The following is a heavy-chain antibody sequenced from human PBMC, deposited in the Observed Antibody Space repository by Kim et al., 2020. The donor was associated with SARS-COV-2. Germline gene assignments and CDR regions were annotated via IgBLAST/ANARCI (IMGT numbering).Heavy chain of an antibody. V-gene: IGHV1-18*01. CDR3: AREFYGGNSDFDY. CDR2: ISGYDGDT. D-gene: IGHD2-21*02. Sequence: ASVKVSCKASGYVFTVYGISWVRQAPGQGLEWMGWISGYDGDTRYAQKFQGRVTMTTDTSTSTAYMELRSLRSDDTAAYYCAREFYGGNSDFDYWGHGTL. CDR1: GYVFTVYG. J-gene: IGHJ4*01.